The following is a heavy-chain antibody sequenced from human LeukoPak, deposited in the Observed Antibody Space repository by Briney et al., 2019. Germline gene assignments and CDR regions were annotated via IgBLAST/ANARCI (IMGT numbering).Heavy chain of an antibody. CDR3: AGVGTGYSGYQIDL. V-gene: IGHV3-72*01. CDR1: GFTFSDHY. CDR2: ARNRANSYTT. Sequence: GGSLRLSCAASGFTFSDHYMDWVRQAPGKGLEWVGRARNRANSYTTEYAASVKGRFTISRDDSKNSLYLQMNSLKPEDTAVYYCAGVGTGYSGYQIDLWGQGTLDTVSS. J-gene: IGHJ5*02. D-gene: IGHD5-12*01.